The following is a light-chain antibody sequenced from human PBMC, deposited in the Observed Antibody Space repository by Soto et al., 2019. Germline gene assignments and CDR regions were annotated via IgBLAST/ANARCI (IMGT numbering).Light chain of an antibody. V-gene: IGKV3-15*01. CDR2: GAS. CDR1: QSVSGN. J-gene: IGKJ5*01. Sequence: EIVITKSPVTLSVSPGERATLSCRASQSVSGNLAWYQQKPGQAPRLLIYGASTRATGLPARFSGSGSGTDFTLSISSLHSEDFAVYYCQQYKDWPTITFGQGTRLEMK. CDR3: QQYKDWPTIT.